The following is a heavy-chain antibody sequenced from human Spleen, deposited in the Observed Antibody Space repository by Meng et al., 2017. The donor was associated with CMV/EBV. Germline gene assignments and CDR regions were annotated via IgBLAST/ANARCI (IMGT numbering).Heavy chain of an antibody. D-gene: IGHD6-19*01. CDR2: IFTSGST. CDR3: ARDPGAVAITHFDY. CDR1: GDSIGTYY. Sequence: QVPLQESGPGLVKPSATLSLTCIVSGDSIGTYYWTWIRQPAGKGLEWIGHIFTSGSTNYNPSLKSRVTMSIDPSKNQFSLKLSSVTAADTAVYYCARDPGAVAITHFDYWGQGTLVTVSS. V-gene: IGHV4-4*07. J-gene: IGHJ4*02.